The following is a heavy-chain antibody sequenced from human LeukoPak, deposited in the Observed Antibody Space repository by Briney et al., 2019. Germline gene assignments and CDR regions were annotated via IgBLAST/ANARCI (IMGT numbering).Heavy chain of an antibody. CDR3: ARGGVGDPTFDY. D-gene: IGHD3-10*01. J-gene: IGHJ4*02. CDR2: ISAYNDNT. Sequence: ASVKVSCKTSGYTFSSYGISWVRQAPGQGLEWMGWISAYNDNTNYAQNLQGRDTMTTDTPTSTAYMELRSLRSDDTAVYYCARGGVGDPTFDYWGQGTLVTVSS. CDR1: GYTFSSYG. V-gene: IGHV1-18*01.